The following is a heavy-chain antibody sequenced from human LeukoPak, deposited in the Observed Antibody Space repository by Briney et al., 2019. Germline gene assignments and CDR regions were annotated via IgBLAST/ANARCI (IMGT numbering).Heavy chain of an antibody. CDR2: INHSGST. Sequence: SETLSLTCAVYGGFFSGYYWSWIRQPPGKGLEWIGEINHSGSTNYNPSLKSRVTISVDTSKNQFSLKLSSVTAADTAVYYCARGGYYYDSSGYSLWFDPWGQGTLVTVSS. D-gene: IGHD3-22*01. CDR1: GGFFSGYY. CDR3: ARGGYYYDSSGYSLWFDP. J-gene: IGHJ5*02. V-gene: IGHV4-34*01.